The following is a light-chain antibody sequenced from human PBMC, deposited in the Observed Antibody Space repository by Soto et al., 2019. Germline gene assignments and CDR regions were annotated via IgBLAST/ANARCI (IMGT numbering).Light chain of an antibody. J-gene: IGLJ3*02. CDR1: SGHSSYI. CDR3: ETWDSNTHV. CDR2: LEGSGSY. V-gene: IGLV4-60*02. Sequence: QAVVTQSSSASASLGSSVKLTCTLSSGHSSYIIAWHQQQPGKAPWYLMKLEGSGSYNKGSGVPDRFSGSSSGADRYLTISNLQFEDEADYYCETWDSNTHVFGGGTKLTVL.